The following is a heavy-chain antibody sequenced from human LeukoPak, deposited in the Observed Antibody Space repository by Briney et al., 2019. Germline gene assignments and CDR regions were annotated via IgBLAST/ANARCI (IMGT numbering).Heavy chain of an antibody. D-gene: IGHD3-22*01. CDR3: ARGSFGYDSSGYYLYYYYYYGMDV. Sequence: GGSLRLSCAASGFTFSSYAMSWVRQAPGKGLEWVSSISSSSSYIYYADSVKGRFTISRDNAKNSLYLQMNSLRAEDTAVYYCARGSFGYDSSGYYLYYYYYYGMDVWGQGTTVTVSS. CDR1: GFTFSSYA. V-gene: IGHV3-21*01. CDR2: ISSSSSYI. J-gene: IGHJ6*02.